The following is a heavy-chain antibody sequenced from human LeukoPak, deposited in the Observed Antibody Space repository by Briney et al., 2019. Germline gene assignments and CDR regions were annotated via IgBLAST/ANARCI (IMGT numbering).Heavy chain of an antibody. Sequence: GGSLRLSCAASGFTFSIYGMHWVRQAPGKGLDWVAFISYDESDKIYADSVKGRFTISRDNSKNTLYLQMNSLRAEDTAVYYCATPFDSHGYWGQGTLVTVSS. CDR2: ISYDESDK. V-gene: IGHV3-30*03. CDR1: GFTFSIYG. CDR3: ATPFDSHGY. J-gene: IGHJ4*02. D-gene: IGHD3-22*01.